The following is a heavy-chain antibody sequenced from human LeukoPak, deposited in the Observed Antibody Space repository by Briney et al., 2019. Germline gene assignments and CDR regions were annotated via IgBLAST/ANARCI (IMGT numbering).Heavy chain of an antibody. CDR1: GGSFSGYY. J-gene: IGHJ5*02. V-gene: IGHV4-34*01. CDR2: INHSGST. CDR3: TAVAGTGWFDP. Sequence: PSETLSLTCAVYGGSFSGYYWSWIRQPPGKGLEWIGEINHSGSTNYNPSLKSRVTISVDTSKNQFSLKLSSVTAADTAVYYCTAVAGTGWFDPWGQGTLVTVSS. D-gene: IGHD6-19*01.